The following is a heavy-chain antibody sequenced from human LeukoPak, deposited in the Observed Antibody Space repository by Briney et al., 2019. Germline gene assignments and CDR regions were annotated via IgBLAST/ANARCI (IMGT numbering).Heavy chain of an antibody. D-gene: IGHD4-11*01. CDR1: GFTFSDYA. J-gene: IGHJ4*02. CDR2: FKTKYNQV. CDR3: ARSVPDYTRFDY. V-gene: IGHV3-23*05. Sequence: GGSLRLSCVASGFTFSDYAMNWVRQAPGKGLEWVSTFKTKYNQVYYAESVRGRFTISTDNSNNTVCLQMNSLRAEDTALYYCARSVPDYTRFDYWGQGALVTVSS.